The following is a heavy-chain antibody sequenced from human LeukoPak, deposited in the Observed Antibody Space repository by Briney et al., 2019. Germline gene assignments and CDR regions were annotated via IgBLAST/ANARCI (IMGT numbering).Heavy chain of an antibody. J-gene: IGHJ4*02. CDR3: AAVPWGVATITLIDY. CDR2: IVVGSGNT. CDR1: GLTFTSSA. D-gene: IGHD5-12*01. V-gene: IGHV1-58*02. Sequence: SVKVSCKASGLTFTSSAMQWVRQARGQRLEWIGWIVVGSGNTNYAQKFQERVTITRDMSTSTAYMELSSLRSEDTAVYYCAAVPWGVATITLIDYWGQGTLVTVSS.